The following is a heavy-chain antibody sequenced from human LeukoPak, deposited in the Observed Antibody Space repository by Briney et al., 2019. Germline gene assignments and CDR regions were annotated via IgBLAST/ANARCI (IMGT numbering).Heavy chain of an antibody. V-gene: IGHV1-3*01. J-gene: IGHJ4*02. CDR2: INAGNGNT. CDR3: ARAGRYYDSSGYFSY. CDR1: GYTFTNYI. Sequence: GASVKVSCKASGYTFTNYIMYWVRQAPGQRLEWMGWINAGNGNTKYSQKFQGRVTITRDTSASTAYMELSSLRSEDAAVYYCARAGRYYDSSGYFSYWGQGTLVTVSS. D-gene: IGHD3-22*01.